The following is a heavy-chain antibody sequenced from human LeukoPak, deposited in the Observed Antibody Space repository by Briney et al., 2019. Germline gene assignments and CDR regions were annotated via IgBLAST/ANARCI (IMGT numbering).Heavy chain of an antibody. J-gene: IGHJ6*03. V-gene: IGHV4-31*03. D-gene: IGHD3-16*01. CDR3: ARALGNWYYYYMDV. CDR2: IYYSGST. Sequence: SETLSLTCTVSGGSISSGGYYWSWIRQHPGKGLEWIGYIYYSGSTYYNPSLKSRVTISVDTSKNQFSLKLSSVTAADTAVYYCARALGNWYYYYMDVWGKGTTVTVSS. CDR1: GGSISSGGYY.